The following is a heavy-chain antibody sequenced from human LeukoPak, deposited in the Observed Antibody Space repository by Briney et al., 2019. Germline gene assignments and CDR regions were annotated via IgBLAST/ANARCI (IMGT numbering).Heavy chain of an antibody. J-gene: IGHJ4*02. V-gene: IGHV3-30*18. D-gene: IGHD1-26*01. Sequence: PGRSLRLSCAASGFSFSYYGIHWVRQAPGKGLEWVALISYDGSDKYFADSVKGRFSISRGNSQNTLYLQMNSLRAEDTAIYYCAKDMRPYSGDRSFLFDQWGQGTLVIVSS. CDR3: AKDMRPYSGDRSFLFDQ. CDR1: GFSFSYYG. CDR2: ISYDGSDK.